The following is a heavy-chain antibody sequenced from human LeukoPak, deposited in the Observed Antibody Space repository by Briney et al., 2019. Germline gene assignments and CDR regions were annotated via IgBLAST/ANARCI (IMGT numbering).Heavy chain of an antibody. J-gene: IGHJ3*02. CDR1: GFTFSSYA. Sequence: GGSLRLSCAASGFTFSSYAMHWVRQAPGKGLEWVAVLSYDGSNKYYADSVKGRFTISRDNSKNTLYLQMNSLRAEDTAVYYCARDAAPPYCGGDCYSWAFDIWGQGTMVTVSS. CDR2: LSYDGSNK. CDR3: ARDAAPPYCGGDCYSWAFDI. V-gene: IGHV3-30-3*01. D-gene: IGHD2-21*02.